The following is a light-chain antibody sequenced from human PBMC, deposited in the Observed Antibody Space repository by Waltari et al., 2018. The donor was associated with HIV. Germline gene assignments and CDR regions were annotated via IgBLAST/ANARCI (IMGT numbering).Light chain of an antibody. CDR3: QTWDNNFYV. J-gene: IGLJ1*01. V-gene: IGLV3-1*01. CDR2: HDS. CDR1: QLDNQY. Sequence: SYELPQPPSVSVSPGQTASITCSGDQLDNQYIWWYLQKSGQSPVLVIYHDSKRPPGIPERFSGSSSGHTATLTISETQTVDEADYYCQTWDNNFYVFGTGTKVTVL.